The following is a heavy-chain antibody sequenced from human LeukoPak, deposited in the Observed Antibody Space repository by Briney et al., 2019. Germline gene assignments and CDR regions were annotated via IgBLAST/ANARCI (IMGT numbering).Heavy chain of an antibody. Sequence: SETLSLTCTVSGGSISSSSYYWGWIRQPPGKGLEWIGSIYYSGSTYYNPSLKSRVTISVDTSKNQFSLKLSSVTAADTAVYYCARLAVAGTVDYWGQGTLVTVSS. D-gene: IGHD6-19*01. CDR3: ARLAVAGTVDY. CDR2: IYYSGST. CDR1: GGSISSSSYY. J-gene: IGHJ4*02. V-gene: IGHV4-39*07.